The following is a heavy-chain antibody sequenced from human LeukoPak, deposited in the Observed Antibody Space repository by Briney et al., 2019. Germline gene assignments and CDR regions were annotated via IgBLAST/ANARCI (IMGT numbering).Heavy chain of an antibody. CDR3: ARRLEMGRGYCDC. V-gene: IGHV4-39*01. Sequence: PSETLSLTCTVSGGSISDSSYYWGWVRQPPGKGLEWIGHVYDGGSTYYNPSLKSRVTISVDTSKDQFSLIPSSVIAADTAVYYCARRLEMGRGYCDCWGQGTLVTVSS. J-gene: IGHJ4*02. CDR2: VYDGGST. D-gene: IGHD5-24*01. CDR1: GGSISDSSYY.